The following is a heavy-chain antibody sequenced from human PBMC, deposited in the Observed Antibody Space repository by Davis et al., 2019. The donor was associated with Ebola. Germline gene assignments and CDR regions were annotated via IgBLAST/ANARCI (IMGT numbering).Heavy chain of an antibody. CDR1: GGSVSSGSHY. CDR2: MSHSGRT. CDR3: ARVARLGARSYFFDY. Sequence: PSETLSLTCTVSGGSVSSGSHYWSWLRQPPGKGLEWIGYMSHSGRTSYNPSLKSRLTISVDMSKNQVSLSLSSVTAADTAVYYCARVARLGARSYFFDYWGQGTLVTVSS. J-gene: IGHJ4*02. V-gene: IGHV4-61*01. D-gene: IGHD1-26*01.